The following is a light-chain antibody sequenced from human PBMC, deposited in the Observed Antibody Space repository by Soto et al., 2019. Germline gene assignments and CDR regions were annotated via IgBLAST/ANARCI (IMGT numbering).Light chain of an antibody. V-gene: IGKV3-11*01. J-gene: IGKJ5*01. CDR2: DAS. Sequence: EILVTQSPATLSLSPGERATLSCRASQSVSSYLAWYQQKPGQAPRLLIYDASNRATGIPARFSGSGSGTDFTLTISSLEPEDFAVYYCQQRSNWPPITLGQGTRLEIK. CDR1: QSVSSY. CDR3: QQRSNWPPIT.